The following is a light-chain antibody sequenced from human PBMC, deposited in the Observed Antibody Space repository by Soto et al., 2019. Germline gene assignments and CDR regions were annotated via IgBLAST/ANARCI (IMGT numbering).Light chain of an antibody. CDR3: QHYYSYSDT. CDR2: KAS. J-gene: IGKJ2*01. CDR1: QTISSW. V-gene: IGKV1-5*03. Sequence: DIQMTQSPSTLSASVGDRVTITCRASQTISSWLAWYQQKPGKAPKLLIYKASTLKSGVPSRFSGSGSGTEFTLTISSLQPDDFATYYCQHYYSYSDTFGQGTKVELK.